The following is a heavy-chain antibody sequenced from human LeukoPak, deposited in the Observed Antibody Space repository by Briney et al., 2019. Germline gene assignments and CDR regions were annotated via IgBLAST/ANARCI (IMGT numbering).Heavy chain of an antibody. Sequence: PGGSLRLSCAASGCTFSSYAMSWVRQAPGKGLECVSAISGSGGSTYYADSVKGRFTISRENSKNTLYLQMNSLRAEDTAVYYCAKDKAGYSSGWYGNWGQGTLVTVSS. J-gene: IGHJ4*02. V-gene: IGHV3-23*01. CDR3: AKDKAGYSSGWYGN. CDR2: ISGSGGST. D-gene: IGHD6-19*01. CDR1: GCTFSSYA.